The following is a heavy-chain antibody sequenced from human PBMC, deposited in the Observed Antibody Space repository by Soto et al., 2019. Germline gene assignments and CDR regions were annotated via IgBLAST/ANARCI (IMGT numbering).Heavy chain of an antibody. CDR3: AREYYDISGHYQGSHFDF. CDR2: IYSSGST. J-gene: IGHJ4*02. CDR1: GGSISTYF. D-gene: IGHD3-22*01. V-gene: IGHV4-4*07. Sequence: PSETLSLTCTVSGGSISTYFWSWIRQPAGKGLEWIGHIYSSGSTNYNPSLKSRVTMSVDTSKNQFSLKLSSVTAADTAVYYCAREYYDISGHYQGSHFDFWGQGTLVTVSS.